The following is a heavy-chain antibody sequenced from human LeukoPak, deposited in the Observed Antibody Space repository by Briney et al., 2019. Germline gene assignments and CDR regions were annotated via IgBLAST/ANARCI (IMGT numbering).Heavy chain of an antibody. CDR1: GFTFSDYD. Sequence: GGSLRLSCAASGFTFSDYDMSWIRQAPGKGLEWVSYISSSGSTIYYADSVKGRFTISRDNAKNSLYLQMNSLRAEDTAVYYCARPYSSSWRDAFDIWGQGTMATVSS. D-gene: IGHD6-13*01. CDR3: ARPYSSSWRDAFDI. CDR2: ISSSGSTI. V-gene: IGHV3-11*01. J-gene: IGHJ3*02.